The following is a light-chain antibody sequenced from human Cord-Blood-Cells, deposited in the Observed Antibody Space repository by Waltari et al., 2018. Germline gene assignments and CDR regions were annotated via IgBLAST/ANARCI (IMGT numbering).Light chain of an antibody. CDR3: QQSYSTPV. Sequence: DIQLTQSPSSLSASVGDRVTITCRASQSISSYVNWYQQKPGKAPKLLIYAASRLQSGGPSRYSGSGSGTDFTLTISSLQPEECATYYCQQSYSTPVFGPGTKVDIK. CDR2: AAS. V-gene: IGKV1-39*01. CDR1: QSISSY. J-gene: IGKJ3*01.